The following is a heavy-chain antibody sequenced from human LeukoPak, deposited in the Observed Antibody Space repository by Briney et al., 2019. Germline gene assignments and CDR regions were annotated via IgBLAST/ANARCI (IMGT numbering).Heavy chain of an antibody. CDR3: ARENSAAAGFVDY. D-gene: IGHD6-13*01. CDR2: MYHSGNT. J-gene: IGHJ4*02. Sequence: SETLSLTCIVSGGSISSSGYYWGWIRQPPGKGLEWIGSMYHSGNTYYNPSLKSRVIISVDTSKNQFSLQLNSVTPEDTAVYYCARENSAAAGFVDYWGQGTLVTVSS. CDR1: GGSISSSGYY. V-gene: IGHV4-39*02.